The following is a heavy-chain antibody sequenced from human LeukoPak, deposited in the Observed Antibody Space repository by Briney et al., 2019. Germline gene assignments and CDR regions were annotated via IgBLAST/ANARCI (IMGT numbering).Heavy chain of an antibody. V-gene: IGHV4-34*01. CDR3: AKNGQSGFSFDP. J-gene: IGHJ5*02. CDR1: GGSFSGYY. D-gene: IGHD1-26*01. Sequence: PSETLSLTCAVYGGSFSGYYWSWIRQPPGKGLEWIGGINHSGSTNYNPSLKSRVTISVDTSKNQFSLKLSSVTAADTAVYYCAKNGQSGFSFDPWGQGTPVTVSS. CDR2: INHSGST.